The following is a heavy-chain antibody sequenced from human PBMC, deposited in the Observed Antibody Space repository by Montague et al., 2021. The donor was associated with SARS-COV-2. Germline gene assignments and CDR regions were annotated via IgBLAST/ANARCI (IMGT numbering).Heavy chain of an antibody. V-gene: IGHV4-39*07. CDR3: AGEIVVVTQTYHYGMDV. CDR1: GGSISSSSYY. D-gene: IGHD3-22*01. Sequence: SETRSLTCTVSGGSISSSSYYWGWIRQPPGKGLEWIGYIYYSGSTYYXPSLKSRVTISVDTSKNQFSLKLSSVTAADTAVYYCAGEIVVVTQTYHYGMDVWGQGTTVTVSS. CDR2: IYYSGST. J-gene: IGHJ6*02.